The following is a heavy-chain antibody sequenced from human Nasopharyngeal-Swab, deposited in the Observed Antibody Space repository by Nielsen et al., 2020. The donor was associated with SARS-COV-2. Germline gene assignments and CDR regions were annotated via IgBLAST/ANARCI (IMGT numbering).Heavy chain of an antibody. J-gene: IGHJ4*02. D-gene: IGHD3-10*01. Sequence: SETLSLTCTVSGGSMSTRSYYWGWIRQPPGKGLEWIATIHRYGNSYFNPSLKSRVTIDIYTSTNQFSLKLYAVTAADTAVYFCASRDASGIYNSDYVDDWGQGILVTVSS. CDR3: ASRDASGIYNSDYVDD. CDR2: IHRYGNS. CDR1: GGSMSTRSYY. V-gene: IGHV4-39*01.